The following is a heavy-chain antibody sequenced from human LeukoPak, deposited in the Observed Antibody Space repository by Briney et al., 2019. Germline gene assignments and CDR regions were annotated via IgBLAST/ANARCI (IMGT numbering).Heavy chain of an antibody. Sequence: GRSLRLSCAASGFTFSSYAMHWVRQAPGKGLEWGAVISYDGSNKYYADSVKGRFTISRDNSKNTLYLQMNSLRAEDTAVYYCARDIAGIAAAGSVFDYWGQGTLVTVSS. J-gene: IGHJ4*02. CDR2: ISYDGSNK. D-gene: IGHD6-13*01. V-gene: IGHV3-30-3*01. CDR3: ARDIAGIAAAGSVFDY. CDR1: GFTFSSYA.